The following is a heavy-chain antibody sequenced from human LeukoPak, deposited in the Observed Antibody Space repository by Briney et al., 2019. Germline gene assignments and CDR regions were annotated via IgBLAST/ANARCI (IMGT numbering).Heavy chain of an antibody. CDR1: GYTLTELS. J-gene: IGHJ4*02. D-gene: IGHD1-1*01. CDR3: ARVAQLGPRTATGY. CDR2: FDPEDGET. Sequence: ASVKVSCKVSGYTLTELSMHWVRQAPGKGLEWMGGFDPEDGETIYAQKFQGRVTMTEDTSTDTAYMELSRLRSDDTAVYYCARVAQLGPRTATGYWGQGTLVTVSS. V-gene: IGHV1-24*01.